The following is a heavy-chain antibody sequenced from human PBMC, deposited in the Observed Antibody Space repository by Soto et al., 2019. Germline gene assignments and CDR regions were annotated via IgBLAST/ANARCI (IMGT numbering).Heavy chain of an antibody. Sequence: QVQLVQSGAEVKKPGASVKVSCKASGYTFTSYGISWVRQAPGQGLEWMGWISAYNGNTNYAQKLQGRVTMTTDTSTSTAYMELRSLRYDDTAVYYCTRDRSGSGDHSLWFDPWGQGTLVTVSS. J-gene: IGHJ5*02. V-gene: IGHV1-18*01. CDR3: TRDRSGSGDHSLWFDP. D-gene: IGHD6-25*01. CDR1: GYTFTSYG. CDR2: ISAYNGNT.